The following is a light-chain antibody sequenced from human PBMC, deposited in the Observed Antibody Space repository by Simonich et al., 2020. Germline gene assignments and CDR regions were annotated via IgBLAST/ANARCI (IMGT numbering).Light chain of an antibody. CDR1: QSVLYSSNNKNY. Sequence: DIVMTQSPDSLDVSLGERATINCKSSQSVLYSSNNKNYLAWYQQKPGQHPKLLIYWASTRESGVPDRFSGSGSGTDFTRTISRLQAEDVAVYYCQQYYSTPYTFGQGTKLEIK. J-gene: IGKJ2*01. V-gene: IGKV4-1*01. CDR3: QQYYSTPYT. CDR2: WAS.